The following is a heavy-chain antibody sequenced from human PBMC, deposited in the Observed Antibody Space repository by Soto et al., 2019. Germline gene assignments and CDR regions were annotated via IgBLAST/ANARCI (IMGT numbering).Heavy chain of an antibody. J-gene: IGHJ4*02. V-gene: IGHV4-31*03. CDR3: ARAPILRYFDWLCYFDY. CDR2: IYYSGST. CDR1: GGSISSGGYY. Sequence: QVQLQESGPGLVKPSQTLSLTCTVSGGSISSGGYYWSWIRQHPGKGLEWIGYIYYSGSTYYNPSHKSRVTISVDTSKNQFSLKLSSVTAADTAVYYCARAPILRYFDWLCYFDYWGQGTLVTVSS. D-gene: IGHD3-9*01.